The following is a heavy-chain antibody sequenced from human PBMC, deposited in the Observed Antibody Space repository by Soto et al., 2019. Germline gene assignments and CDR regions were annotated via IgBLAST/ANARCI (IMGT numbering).Heavy chain of an antibody. CDR2: INHRGST. D-gene: IGHD5-12*01. J-gene: IGHJ4*02. CDR1: GGSFSGYY. CDR3: VRAPPYSGYGAY. V-gene: IGHV4-34*01. Sequence: QVQLQQWGAGLLKPSETLSLTCAVYGGSFSGYYWSWIRQPPGKGLEWIGEINHRGSTSYNPSLKSRVTISVDTSKNQISLKLSSVTAADTALYYCVRAPPYSGYGAYWGQGTLVTVSS.